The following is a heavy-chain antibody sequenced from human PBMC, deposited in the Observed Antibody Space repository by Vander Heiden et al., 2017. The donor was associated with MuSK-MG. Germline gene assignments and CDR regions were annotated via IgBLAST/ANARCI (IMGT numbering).Heavy chain of an antibody. J-gene: IGHJ4*02. CDR1: GGSCSGYY. D-gene: IGHD4-17*01. V-gene: IGHV4-34*01. CDR2: INHSGST. CDR3: ARGPRNCGDYCRSAFKRDY. Sequence: QVQLQQRGAGLLKPSETLSLTCGVYGGSCSGYYWSWIRQPPGKGLEWIGEINHSGSTNYNPHLKMRVSISVDTSKNQFSLKRRSVTAADTAVYSCARGPRNCGDYCRSAFKRDYWGQGTLVTVSS.